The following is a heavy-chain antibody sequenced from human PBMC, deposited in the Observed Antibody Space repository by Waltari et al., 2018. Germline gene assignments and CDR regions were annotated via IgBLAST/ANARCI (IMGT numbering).Heavy chain of an antibody. D-gene: IGHD6-19*01. CDR2: IYYSGST. J-gene: IGHJ3*02. V-gene: IGHV4-39*01. CDR3: ARFSGYRSGWEGAFDI. CDR1: GGPISSSSSY. Sequence: QLQLQESGPGLVKPSETLSLTCTVSGGPISSSSSYWGWIRQPPGKGLEWIGSIYYSGSTYYNPSLKSRVTISVDTSKNQFSLKLSSVTAADTAVYYCARFSGYRSGWEGAFDIWGQGTMVTVSS.